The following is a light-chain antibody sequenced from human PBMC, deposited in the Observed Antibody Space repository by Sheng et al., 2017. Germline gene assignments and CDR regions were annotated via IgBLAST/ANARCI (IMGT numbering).Light chain of an antibody. V-gene: IGKV2-28*01. Sequence: DIMMTQSPLSLPVTPGEPASISCRSSQSLLHSNGYNYLDWYLQKPGQSPQLLIYLGSNRASGVPDRFSGSGSGTDFTLKISRVEAEDVGVYYCMQALQIPWTFGQGTKVEIK. CDR2: LGS. CDR3: MQALQIPWT. CDR1: QSLLHSNGYNY. J-gene: IGKJ1*01.